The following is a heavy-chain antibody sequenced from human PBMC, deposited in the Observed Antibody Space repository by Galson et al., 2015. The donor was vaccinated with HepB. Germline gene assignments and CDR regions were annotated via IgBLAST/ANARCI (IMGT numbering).Heavy chain of an antibody. J-gene: IGHJ4*02. CDR2: IWYDGSNK. V-gene: IGHV3-33*01. D-gene: IGHD4-17*01. Sequence: SLRLSCAASGFTFSSYGMHWVRQAPGKGLEWVAVIWYDGSNKYYADSVKGRFTISRDNSKNTLYLQMNSLRAEDTAVYYCARDLPVTRYYFDYWGQGTLVTVSS. CDR1: GFTFSSYG. CDR3: ARDLPVTRYYFDY.